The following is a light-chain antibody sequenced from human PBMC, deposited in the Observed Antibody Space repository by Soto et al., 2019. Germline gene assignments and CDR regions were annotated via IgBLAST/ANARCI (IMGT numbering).Light chain of an antibody. V-gene: IGLV2-23*01. Sequence: QSVLTQPASVSGSPGQSITISCTGTSSVVGSYNLVSWYQQNPGKAPKLMIYEGTKRPSGVSDRFSGSKSGNTASMTISGLQAEDEADYYCCSYAHDTRSGTVVFGGGTKVTVL. CDR1: SSVVGSYNL. J-gene: IGLJ2*01. CDR3: CSYAHDTRSGTVV. CDR2: EGT.